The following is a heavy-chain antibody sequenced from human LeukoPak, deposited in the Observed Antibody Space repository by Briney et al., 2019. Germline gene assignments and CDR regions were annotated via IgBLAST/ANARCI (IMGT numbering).Heavy chain of an antibody. CDR1: GFTFSSYE. J-gene: IGHJ4*02. CDR3: AREQSRCGGDCNDY. CDR2: ITTSGNSI. D-gene: IGHD2-21*02. V-gene: IGHV3-48*03. Sequence: GGSLRLSCAASGFTFSSYEMNWVRQAPGKGREWVSYITTSGNSIKYADSVKGRFTASRDNAKNSLYLQMNSLRVEDTAVYYCAREQSRCGGDCNDYWGQGTLVTVSS.